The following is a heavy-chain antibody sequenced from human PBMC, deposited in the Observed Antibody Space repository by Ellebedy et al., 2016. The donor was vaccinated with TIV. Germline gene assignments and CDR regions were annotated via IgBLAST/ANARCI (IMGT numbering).Heavy chain of an antibody. D-gene: IGHD3-3*01. Sequence: GESLKISCAASGFTFSTYWMHWVRQAPGKGLVWVLRIDGDGTYTDYADSVRGRFIISRDDAKNTVYLQMNSLRAEDTAVYYCVRVFPLDWGQGTLVTVSS. J-gene: IGHJ4*02. CDR3: VRVFPLD. CDR1: GFTFSTYW. CDR2: IDGDGTYT. V-gene: IGHV3-74*01.